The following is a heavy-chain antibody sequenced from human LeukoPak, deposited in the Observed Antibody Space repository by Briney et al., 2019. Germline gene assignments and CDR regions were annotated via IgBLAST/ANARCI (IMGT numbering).Heavy chain of an antibody. CDR2: INAGNGNT. CDR3: LQLRYYYGMDV. D-gene: IGHD2-2*01. Sequence: GASVKVSCKASGYTFTSYAMHWVRQAPGLRLEWMGWINAGNGNTKYSQKFQGRVTITRDTSASTAYMELSSLRSEDTAVYYCLQLRYYYGMDVWGQGTTVTVSS. CDR1: GYTFTSYA. V-gene: IGHV1-3*01. J-gene: IGHJ6*02.